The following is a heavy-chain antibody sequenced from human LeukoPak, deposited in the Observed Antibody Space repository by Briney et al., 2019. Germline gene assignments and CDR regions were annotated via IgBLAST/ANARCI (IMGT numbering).Heavy chain of an antibody. CDR3: ARVYSYGYFYFDY. CDR1: GGSISSSNW. J-gene: IGHJ4*02. CDR2: IYHSGST. Sequence: SGTLSLTCAVSGGSISSSNWWSWVPQPPGKGLEWIGEIYHSGSTNYNPSLKSRVTISVDKSKNQFSLKLSSVTAADTAVYYCARVYSYGYFYFDYWGQGTLVTVSS. D-gene: IGHD5-18*01. V-gene: IGHV4-4*02.